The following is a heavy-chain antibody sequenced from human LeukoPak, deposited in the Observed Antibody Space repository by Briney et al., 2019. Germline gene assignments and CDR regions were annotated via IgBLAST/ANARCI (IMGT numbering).Heavy chain of an antibody. Sequence: SETLSLTCAVYGGSFSGYYWSWIRQPPGKGLEWIGEINHSGSTNYNPSLKSRVTISVDKSKNQFSLKLSSVTAADTAVYYCARDKLDSSGYWDAFDIWGQGTMVTVSS. J-gene: IGHJ3*02. V-gene: IGHV4-34*01. CDR1: GGSFSGYY. CDR2: INHSGST. CDR3: ARDKLDSSGYWDAFDI. D-gene: IGHD3-22*01.